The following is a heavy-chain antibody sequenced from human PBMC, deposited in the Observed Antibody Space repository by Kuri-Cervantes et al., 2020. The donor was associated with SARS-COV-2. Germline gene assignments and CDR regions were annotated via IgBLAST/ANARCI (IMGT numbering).Heavy chain of an antibody. CDR3: ARGEYCSSTSCYYYYYMDV. V-gene: IGHV3-48*01. CDR2: ISSSSSTI. CDR1: GFTFNSYS. D-gene: IGHD2-2*01. J-gene: IGHJ6*03. Sequence: GGSLRLSCAASGFTFNSYSMNWVRQAPGKGLEWVSYISSSSSTIYYADSVKGRFTISRDNAKNSLYLQMNSLRAEDTAVYYCARGEYCSSTSCYYYYYMDVWGKGTTVTVSS.